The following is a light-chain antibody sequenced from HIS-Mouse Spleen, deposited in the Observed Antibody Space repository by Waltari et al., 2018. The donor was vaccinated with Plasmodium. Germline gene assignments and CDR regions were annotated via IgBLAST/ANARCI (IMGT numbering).Light chain of an antibody. J-gene: IGKJ3*01. CDR3: QQYNNWSFT. Sequence: EIVMTQSPATLSVSPGERATLSCRASQSVSSNLVWYQQKPGQVPRLLIYGASTRATGIPARFSGSGSGTEFTLTISSLQSEDFAVYYCQQYNNWSFTFGPGTKVDIK. CDR2: GAS. V-gene: IGKV3-15*01. CDR1: QSVSSN.